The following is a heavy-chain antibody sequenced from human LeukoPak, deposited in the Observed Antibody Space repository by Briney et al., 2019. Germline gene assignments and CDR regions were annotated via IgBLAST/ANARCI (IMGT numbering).Heavy chain of an antibody. D-gene: IGHD3-10*01. CDR2: ITGSGSST. V-gene: IGHV3-23*01. J-gene: IGHJ6*03. CDR1: GGSISSSSYY. CDR3: AKERGVLSYYYMDV. Sequence: ETLSLTCTVSGGSISSSSYYWGWIRQPPGKGLEWVSSITGSGSSTYYADSVKGRFTISRDNSKNTLYLQMDKLRAEDTAVYYCAKERGVLSYYYMDVWGKGTTVTISS.